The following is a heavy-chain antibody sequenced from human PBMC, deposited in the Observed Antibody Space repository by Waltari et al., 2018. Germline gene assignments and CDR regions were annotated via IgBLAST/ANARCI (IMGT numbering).Heavy chain of an antibody. Sequence: QVQLVQSGAEVKKPGASVKVSCKVSGYTLTDLSMHWVRQAPGKGLEWMGGIDPEECETSYAQKFQGRVTMTEDTSTDTAYIELSSLRSEDTAVYYCATRIPSFDAFDIWGQGTMVTVSS. CDR2: IDPEECET. V-gene: IGHV1-24*01. J-gene: IGHJ3*02. CDR1: GYTLTDLS. D-gene: IGHD2-2*01. CDR3: ATRIPSFDAFDI.